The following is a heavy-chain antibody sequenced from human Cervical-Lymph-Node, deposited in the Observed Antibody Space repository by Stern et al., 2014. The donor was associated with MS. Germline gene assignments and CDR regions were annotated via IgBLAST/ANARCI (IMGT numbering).Heavy chain of an antibody. Sequence: EVQLVESGAEVKKPGESLKISCQGSGYSFTSYWIGWVRQIPGKGLEWMGSIFPVDADARYSPSCQGQVTISADKSNRTAYLQWSSLKASDTAMYYCARPKDYGDFKNWGQGTLVTVSS. CDR3: ARPKDYGDFKN. V-gene: IGHV5-51*03. J-gene: IGHJ4*02. CDR1: GYSFTSYW. D-gene: IGHD4-17*01. CDR2: IFPVDADA.